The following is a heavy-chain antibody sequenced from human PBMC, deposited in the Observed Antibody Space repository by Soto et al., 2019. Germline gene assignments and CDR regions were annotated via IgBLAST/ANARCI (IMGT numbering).Heavy chain of an antibody. CDR1: GFTFSDHY. CDR2: IDGSGNII. V-gene: IGHV3-11*01. CDR3: TRDPRLADF. J-gene: IGHJ4*02. Sequence: GSLRLSCAASGFTFSDHYMTWIRQAPGKGLEWISYIDGSGNIINYADSVKGRFTISRDNAKNSLYLQMNSLRDEDTAVYYCTRDPRLADFLGQGTLVTVSS.